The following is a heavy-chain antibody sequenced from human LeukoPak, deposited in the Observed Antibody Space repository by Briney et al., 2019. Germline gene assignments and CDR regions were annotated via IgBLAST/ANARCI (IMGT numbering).Heavy chain of an antibody. CDR1: GFTFSSYA. CDR2: ISYDGSNK. CDR3: ARGGGGSYRTFDY. D-gene: IGHD1-26*01. J-gene: IGHJ4*02. Sequence: GGSLRLSCAASGFTFSSYAMHWVRQAPGKGLEWVAVISYDGSNKYYADSVKGRFTISRDNSKNTLYLQMNSLRAEDTAVYYCARGGGGSYRTFDYWGQGTLVTVSS. V-gene: IGHV3-30-3*01.